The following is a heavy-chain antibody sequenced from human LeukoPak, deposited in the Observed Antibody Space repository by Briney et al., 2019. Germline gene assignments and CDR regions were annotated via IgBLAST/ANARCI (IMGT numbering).Heavy chain of an antibody. CDR3: AKVGGMAATWDAIDM. CDR2: ISGSGDNT. D-gene: IGHD3-16*01. Sequence: GGSLRLSCAASAFSFERHWMTWVRQAPGKGLQWIASISGSGDNTQYAESVKGRFTISRDNSRTTLYLQMNRMRVEDTAVYFCAKVGGMAATWDAIDMWGQGTVVTVSS. J-gene: IGHJ3*02. CDR1: AFSFERHW. V-gene: IGHV3-23*01.